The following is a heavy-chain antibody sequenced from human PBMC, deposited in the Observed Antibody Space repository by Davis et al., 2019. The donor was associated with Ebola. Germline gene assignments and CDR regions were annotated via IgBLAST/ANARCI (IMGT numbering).Heavy chain of an antibody. V-gene: IGHV1-18*04. J-gene: IGHJ4*02. D-gene: IGHD3-9*01. Sequence: AASVKVSCKASGYTFTSYGITWVRQAPGQGLEWMGRISADNDNTKYAQKLQGRVTMTTDTSTSTAYMELRSLRSDDTAVYYCARDEYYDILTGNTGFDYWGQGTLVTVSS. CDR3: ARDEYYDILTGNTGFDY. CDR2: ISADNDNT. CDR1: GYTFTSYG.